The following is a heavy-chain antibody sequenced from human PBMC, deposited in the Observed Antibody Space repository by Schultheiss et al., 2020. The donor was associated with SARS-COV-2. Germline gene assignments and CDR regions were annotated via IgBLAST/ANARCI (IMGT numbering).Heavy chain of an antibody. J-gene: IGHJ6*02. V-gene: IGHV3-23*01. CDR3: ARDGAILSTTWGGMDV. CDR2: ISGSGGST. D-gene: IGHD2/OR15-2a*01. CDR1: GFTFSSYA. Sequence: GGSLRLSCAASGFTFSSYAMSWVRQAPGKGLEWVSAISGSGGSTYYADSVKGRFTISRDNANNSPYLQMNSLRAEDTAVYYCARDGAILSTTWGGMDVWGQGTTVTVSS.